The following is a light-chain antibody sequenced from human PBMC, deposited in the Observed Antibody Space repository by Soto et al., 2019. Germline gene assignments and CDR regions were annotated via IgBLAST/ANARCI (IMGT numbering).Light chain of an antibody. Sequence: DIQMTQSPSSLSASVGDRITITCRASQSISRHLNWYQQKPGKAPKLLIFAASTLRYGVPSRFRGSGSGTDFPLTITALHPEDFATYYCQQSYGTPRTFGQGTRLEVK. V-gene: IGKV1-39*01. CDR3: QQSYGTPRT. CDR2: AAS. CDR1: QSISRH. J-gene: IGKJ2*01.